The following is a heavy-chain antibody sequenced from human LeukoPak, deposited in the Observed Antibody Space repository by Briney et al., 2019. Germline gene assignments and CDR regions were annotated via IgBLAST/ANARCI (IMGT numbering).Heavy chain of an antibody. CDR2: IGGSGGST. Sequence: GGSLRLSCAASGFTFSSYAMSWVRQAPGKGLEWVSAIGGSGGSTYYADSVKGRFTISRDNSKNTLYLQMNSLRAEDTAVYYCAKDPLFSSSWYEVPSYYYYYYMDVWGKGTTVTVSS. CDR3: AKDPLFSSSWYEVPSYYYYYYMDV. V-gene: IGHV3-23*01. CDR1: GFTFSSYA. J-gene: IGHJ6*03. D-gene: IGHD6-13*01.